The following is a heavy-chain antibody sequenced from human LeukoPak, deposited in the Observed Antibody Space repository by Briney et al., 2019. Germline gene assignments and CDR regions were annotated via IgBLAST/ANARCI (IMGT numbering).Heavy chain of an antibody. Sequence: ASVKVSCKASGYTFTGYYMHWVRQAPGQGLEWMGWINPNSGGTNYAQKFQGRVTMTRDTSISTAYMELSRLRSDDTAVYYCATNRDIAAAGTGYWGQGTLVTVSS. CDR3: ATNRDIAAAGTGY. CDR2: INPNSGGT. J-gene: IGHJ4*02. D-gene: IGHD6-13*01. CDR1: GYTFTGYY. V-gene: IGHV1-2*02.